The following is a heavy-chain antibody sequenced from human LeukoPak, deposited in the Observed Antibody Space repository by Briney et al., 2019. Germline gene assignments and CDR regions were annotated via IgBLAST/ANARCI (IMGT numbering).Heavy chain of an antibody. CDR1: GYTFTSYY. V-gene: IGHV1-2*02. J-gene: IGHJ4*02. Sequence: GASVKVSCRASGYTFTSYYMHWVRQAPGQGLEWMGWINPNSGGTNYAQKFQGRVTMTRDTSISTAYMELSRLRSDDTAVYYCARDPAAGGTTFDYWGQGTLVTVSS. D-gene: IGHD1-1*01. CDR2: INPNSGGT. CDR3: ARDPAAGGTTFDY.